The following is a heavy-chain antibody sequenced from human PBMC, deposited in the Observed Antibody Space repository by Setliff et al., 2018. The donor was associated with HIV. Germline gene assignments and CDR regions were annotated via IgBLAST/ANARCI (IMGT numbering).Heavy chain of an antibody. CDR1: GFIFSNYA. D-gene: IGHD3-22*01. J-gene: IGHJ6*03. CDR2: ISSDGSNK. CDR3: ARTFHIGSGYYPRGYMDV. Sequence: GSLRLSCAASGFIFSNYAMHWVRQAPGKGLEWVALISSDGSNKYYVDSVKGRFTISRDSSTNTLFLQMNSLRIEDTAVYYCARTFHIGSGYYPRGYMDVWGKGTTVTVSS. V-gene: IGHV3-30*03.